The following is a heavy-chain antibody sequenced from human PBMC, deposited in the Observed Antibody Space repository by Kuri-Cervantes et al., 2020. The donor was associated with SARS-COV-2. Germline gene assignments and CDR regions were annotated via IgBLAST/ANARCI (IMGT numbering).Heavy chain of an antibody. CDR2: ISAYNGNT. V-gene: IGHV1-18*04. J-gene: IGHJ6*02. Sequence: ASVKVSCKASGYTFTGYYMHWVRQAPGQGLEWMGWISAYNGNTNYAQKLQGSVTMTTDTSTSTAHMELRSLRSEDTAVYYCARDAYCTNGVCRKYYYYYGMDVWGQGTTVTVSS. D-gene: IGHD2-8*01. CDR3: ARDAYCTNGVCRKYYYYYGMDV. CDR1: GYTFTGYY.